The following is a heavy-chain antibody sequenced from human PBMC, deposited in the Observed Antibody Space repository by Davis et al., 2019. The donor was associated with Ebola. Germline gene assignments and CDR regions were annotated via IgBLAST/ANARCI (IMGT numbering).Heavy chain of an antibody. D-gene: IGHD2-21*02. CDR3: ARFVVVTAIAGFDY. CDR2: INHSGST. J-gene: IGHJ4*02. CDR1: GGSFSGYF. V-gene: IGHV4-34*01. Sequence: MPGGSLRLSCAVYGGSFSGYFWTWIRQPPGKGLEWIGEINHSGSTNYNPSLKSRVTISVDTSKNQFSLKLSSVTAADTAVYYCARFVVVTAIAGFDYWGQGTLVTVSS.